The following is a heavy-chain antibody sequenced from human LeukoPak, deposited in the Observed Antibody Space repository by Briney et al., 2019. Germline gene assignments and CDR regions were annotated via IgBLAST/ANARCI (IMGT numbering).Heavy chain of an antibody. D-gene: IGHD2-2*01. CDR3: ARSSCSDTSCWRGYFDY. V-gene: IGHV4-59*01. Sequence: SETLSLTCTVSGGSLSTYYWSWLRQTPGKGLEWIGNVYYNANTNYNPSLRSRVTISLDTSKNQFSLKLSSVTAADTAVFYCARSSCSDTSCWRGYFDYWGQGTLVTVSS. CDR2: VYYNANT. J-gene: IGHJ4*02. CDR1: GGSLSTYY.